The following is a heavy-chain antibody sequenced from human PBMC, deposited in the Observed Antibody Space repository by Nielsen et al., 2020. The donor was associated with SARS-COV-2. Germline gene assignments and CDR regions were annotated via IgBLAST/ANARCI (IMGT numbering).Heavy chain of an antibody. J-gene: IGHJ4*02. D-gene: IGHD6-19*01. CDR1: GFTFTSYW. CDR2: IKQDGSEK. Sequence: GGSLRLSCAASGFTFTSYWMTWVRQAPGKGLEWVANIKQDGSEKFYVDSVKGRFTISRDNAKNSLYLQMNSLRAEDTAVYYCARVTFSSGWEEYDYWGQGTLVTVSS. CDR3: ARVTFSSGWEEYDY. V-gene: IGHV3-7*03.